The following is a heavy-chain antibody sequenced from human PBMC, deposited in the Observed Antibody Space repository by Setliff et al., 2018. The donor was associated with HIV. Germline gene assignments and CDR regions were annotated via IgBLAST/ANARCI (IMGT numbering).Heavy chain of an antibody. D-gene: IGHD2-2*01. V-gene: IGHV1-8*02. CDR3: ARTDCSSSSCMVNWLDP. CDR2: MNPNSGNT. CDR1: GYTFTSYD. Sequence: GASVKVSCKASGYTFTSYDINWVRQATGRGLEWMGWMNPNSGNTGYAKQFQGRVTMTRDTSISIAYLEVSSLTSEDTAVYYCARTDCSSSSCMVNWLDPWGQGTQVTVSS. J-gene: IGHJ5*02.